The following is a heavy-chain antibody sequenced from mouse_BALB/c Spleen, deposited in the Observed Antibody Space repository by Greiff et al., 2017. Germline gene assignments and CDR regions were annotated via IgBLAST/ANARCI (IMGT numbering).Heavy chain of an antibody. CDR3: ARSWVLYFDY. V-gene: IGHV5-6-3*01. CDR2: INSNGGRT. D-gene: IGHD4-1*01. CDR1: GFTFSSYG. J-gene: IGHJ2*01. Sequence: EVHLVESGGGLVQPGGSLKLSCAASGFTFSSYGMSWVRQTPDKRLELVATINSNGGRTYYPDSVKGRFTISRDNAKNTLYLQMSSLKSEDTAMYYCARSWVLYFDYWGQGTTLTVSS.